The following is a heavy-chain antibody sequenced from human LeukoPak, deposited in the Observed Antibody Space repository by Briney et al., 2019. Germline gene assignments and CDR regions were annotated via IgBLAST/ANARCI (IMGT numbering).Heavy chain of an antibody. CDR3: ATNVVPAASPPLAPGQPNWFDP. CDR2: IYYSGST. D-gene: IGHD2-2*01. Sequence: SETLSLTCTVSGGSISSSSYYWGWIRQPPGKGLEWIGSIYYSGSTYYNPSLKSRVTISVDTSKNQFSLKLSSVTAADTAVYYCATNVVPAASPPLAPGQPNWFDPWGQGTLVTVSS. CDR1: GGSISSSSYY. J-gene: IGHJ5*02. V-gene: IGHV4-39*07.